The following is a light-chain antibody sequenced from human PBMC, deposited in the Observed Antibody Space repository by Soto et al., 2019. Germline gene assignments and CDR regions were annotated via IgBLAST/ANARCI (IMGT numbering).Light chain of an antibody. CDR1: QSISSW. CDR2: DAS. V-gene: IGKV1-5*01. J-gene: IGKJ1*01. Sequence: DIQMTPSPSTLSASVGDRVTITCRDSQSISSWLAWYQQKPGKAPKLLIYDASSLESGVPSRFSGSGSGTEFTLTISSLQPDDFATYYCQQYNSYSPWTFGQGTKVDNK. CDR3: QQYNSYSPWT.